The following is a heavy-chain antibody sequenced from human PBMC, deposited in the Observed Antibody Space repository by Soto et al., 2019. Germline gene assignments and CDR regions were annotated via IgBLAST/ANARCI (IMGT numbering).Heavy chain of an antibody. CDR1: GFPLSTSGVR. D-gene: IGHD3-16*02. J-gene: IGHJ4*02. CDR3: AHISSITFGGVIVYFDY. V-gene: IGHV2-5*02. CDR2: IYWDDDK. Sequence: SAPTPVNPTQTPTLTCTFSGFPLSTSGVRVGWIRQPPGKALEWLALIYWDDDKRYSPSLKNRLTVTKETSNNQVVLTITNMDPVDTATYYCAHISSITFGGVIVYFDYWGQGTLVTVSS.